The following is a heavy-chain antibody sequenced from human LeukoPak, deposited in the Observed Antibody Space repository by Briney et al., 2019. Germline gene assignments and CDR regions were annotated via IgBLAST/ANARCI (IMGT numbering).Heavy chain of an antibody. J-gene: IGHJ6*02. CDR1: RYSFTSYW. CDR2: IYPGDSDT. CDR3: ARHVVVGRDWNSFGAASYNYHYGLDV. Sequence: GESLKISCKGSRYSFTSYWIGWVRQKPGKGLEWMGIIYPGDSDTRYSPSFQGQVTISADKSMSVAYLQWSNLSASDSAMYYCARHVVVGRDWNSFGAASYNYHYGLDVWGQGTTVTVSS. D-gene: IGHD1-1*01. V-gene: IGHV5-51*01.